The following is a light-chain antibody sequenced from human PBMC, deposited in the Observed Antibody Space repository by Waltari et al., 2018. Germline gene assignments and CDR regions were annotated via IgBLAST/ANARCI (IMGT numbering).Light chain of an antibody. Sequence: QSVLTQPPSASGTPGQRVSISCSGSHANLGSNHLYWYQQFPGMAPKLLLSRNNQRPSGVPDRFSGSKFGTSASLAISGLRSEDEAVYYCASWDDSHYVFGTGTKVTVL. CDR1: HANLGSNH. CDR2: RNN. V-gene: IGLV1-47*01. CDR3: ASWDDSHYV. J-gene: IGLJ1*01.